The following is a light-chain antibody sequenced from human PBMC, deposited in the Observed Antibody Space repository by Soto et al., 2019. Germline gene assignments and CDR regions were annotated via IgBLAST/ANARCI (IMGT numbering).Light chain of an antibody. CDR1: SSDVGGYNY. Sequence: QSALTQPASVSGSPGQSITISCTGTSSDVGGYNYVSWYQHHPGKAPKLMIFDVSHRPSGVSNRFSGSKSGNTSSLTISGLQADDEADYYCCSYTPSRTRVFGGGTTLTVL. CDR3: CSYTPSRTRV. V-gene: IGLV2-14*03. CDR2: DVS. J-gene: IGLJ3*02.